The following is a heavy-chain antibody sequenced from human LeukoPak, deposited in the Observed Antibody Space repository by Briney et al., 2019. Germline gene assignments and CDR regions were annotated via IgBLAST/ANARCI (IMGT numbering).Heavy chain of an antibody. D-gene: IGHD7-27*01. CDR1: GGSISSYY. CDR2: IYYSGST. J-gene: IGHJ3*02. Sequence: SETLSLTCTVSGGSISSYYWSWIRQPPGKGLEWIGYIYYSGSTNYNLSLKSRVTISVDTSKNQFSLKLSSVTAADTAVYYCARLGPGAFDIWGQGTMVTVSS. V-gene: IGHV4-59*08. CDR3: ARLGPGAFDI.